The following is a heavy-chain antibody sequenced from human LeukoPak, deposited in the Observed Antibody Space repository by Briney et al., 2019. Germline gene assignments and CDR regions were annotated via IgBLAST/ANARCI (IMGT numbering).Heavy chain of an antibody. D-gene: IGHD2/OR15-2a*01. CDR2: IRSKANSYAT. CDR1: GFTFSGSA. CDR3: TRQPDPTVDPHNKAYYYGMDV. Sequence: PGGSLRLSCAASGFTFSGSAMHWVRQASGKGLEWVGRIRSKANSYATAYAASVKGRFTISRDDSKNTAYLQMNSLKTEDTAVYYCTRQPDPTVDPHNKAYYYGMDVWSQGTTVTVSS. J-gene: IGHJ6*02. V-gene: IGHV3-73*01.